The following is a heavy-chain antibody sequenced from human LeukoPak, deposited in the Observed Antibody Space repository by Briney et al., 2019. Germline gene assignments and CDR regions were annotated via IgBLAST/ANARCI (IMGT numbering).Heavy chain of an antibody. CDR3: ARGDAEMATINWFDP. CDR1: GYTFTSYD. Sequence: ASVKVSCKASGYTFTSYDINWVRQATGQGLEWMGWMNPNSGNTGYAQKFQGRVTMTRNTSISTAYMELSSLRSEDTAVYYCARGDAEMATINWFDPWGQGTLVTVSS. D-gene: IGHD5-24*01. J-gene: IGHJ5*02. V-gene: IGHV1-8*01. CDR2: MNPNSGNT.